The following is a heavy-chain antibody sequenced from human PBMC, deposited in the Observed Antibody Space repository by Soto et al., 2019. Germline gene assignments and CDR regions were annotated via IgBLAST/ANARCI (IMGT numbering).Heavy chain of an antibody. CDR2: IWYDGSKK. CDR1: GFTFSSSG. CDR3: ASYRQGLDFWSGYPPYYYYYGMDV. V-gene: IGHV3-33*01. Sequence: QPGGSLRLSCAASGFTFSSSGMHWVRQAPGKGLEWVAIIWYDGSKKYYADSVKGRFTISRDNSKNTLYLQMNSLRAEDTAVYYCASYRQGLDFWSGYPPYYYYYGMDVWGQGTTVTVSS. J-gene: IGHJ6*02. D-gene: IGHD3-3*01.